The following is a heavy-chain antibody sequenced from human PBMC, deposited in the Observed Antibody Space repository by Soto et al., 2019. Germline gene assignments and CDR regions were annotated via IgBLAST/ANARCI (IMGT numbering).Heavy chain of an antibody. CDR2: IRNNGIST. J-gene: IGHJ4*02. CDR3: VKGGTSVSSAGFDY. V-gene: IGHV3-64D*06. Sequence: WSLRLSCSASGFTFSSYSMHWVRQAPGKGLEFVSVIRNNGISTYYADSVKGRFTISRDNSKNTLSLQMRSLRPEDTAVYYRVKGGTSVSSAGFDYWGLGTLVTVSS. CDR1: GFTFSSYS. D-gene: IGHD3-22*01.